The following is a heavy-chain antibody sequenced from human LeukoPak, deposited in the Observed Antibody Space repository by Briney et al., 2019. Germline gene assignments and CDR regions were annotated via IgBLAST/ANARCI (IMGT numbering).Heavy chain of an antibody. V-gene: IGHV3-23*01. CDR3: AKDPDYYDSLGAFDI. CDR2: ISGSGGST. D-gene: IGHD3-22*01. J-gene: IGHJ3*02. Sequence: GGSLRLSCAASGFTFSSYVMSWVRQAPGKGLEWVSGISGSGGSTYYADSVKGRFTISRDNSKNTLYLQMNSQRAEDTAVYYCAKDPDYYDSLGAFDIWGQGTMVTVSS. CDR1: GFTFSSYV.